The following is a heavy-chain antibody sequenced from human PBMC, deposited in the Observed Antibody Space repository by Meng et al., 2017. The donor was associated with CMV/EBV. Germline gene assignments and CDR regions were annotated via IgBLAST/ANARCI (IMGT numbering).Heavy chain of an antibody. CDR3: ASWAPAIAAAGSTLAVFDY. D-gene: IGHD6-13*01. V-gene: IGHV4-4*02. CDR2: IYHSGST. CDR1: ISSGNW. Sequence: ISSGNWGSWVRQPPGKGLEWIGEIYHSGSTNYNPSLKSRVTISVDKSKNQFSLKLSSVTAADTAVYYCASWAPAIAAAGSTLAVFDYWGQGTLVTVSS. J-gene: IGHJ4*02.